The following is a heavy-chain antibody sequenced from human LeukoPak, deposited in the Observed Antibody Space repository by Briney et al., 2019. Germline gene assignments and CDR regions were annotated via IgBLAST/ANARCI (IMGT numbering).Heavy chain of an antibody. CDR1: GYTFTGYY. CDR3: ARGGSPYYYGSGSFDAFDI. Sequence: ASVTVSCKASGYTFTGYYMHWVRQAPGQGLEWMGWINPNSGGTNYAQKFQGRVTMTRDTSISTAYMELSRLRSDDTAVYYCARGGSPYYYGSGSFDAFDIWGQGTMVTVSS. J-gene: IGHJ3*02. V-gene: IGHV1-2*02. CDR2: INPNSGGT. D-gene: IGHD3-10*01.